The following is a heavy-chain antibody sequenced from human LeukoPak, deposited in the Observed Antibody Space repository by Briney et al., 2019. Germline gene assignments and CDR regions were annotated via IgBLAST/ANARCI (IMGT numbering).Heavy chain of an antibody. Sequence: GGSLRLSCAASGFTFNSYGMSWVRQAPGKGLEWVSAISGSGGSTYYADSVKGRFTISGDNSKNTLYLQMNSLRAEDTAVYYCAKPPITFEDYFDYWGQGTLVTVSS. D-gene: IGHD3-16*01. CDR2: ISGSGGST. V-gene: IGHV3-23*01. CDR1: GFTFNSYG. CDR3: AKPPITFEDYFDY. J-gene: IGHJ4*02.